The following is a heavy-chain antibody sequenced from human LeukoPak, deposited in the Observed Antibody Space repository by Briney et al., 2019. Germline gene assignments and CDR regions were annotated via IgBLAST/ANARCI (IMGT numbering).Heavy chain of an antibody. CDR3: ARDALTGTTRFDP. J-gene: IGHJ5*02. CDR2: INYSGST. Sequence: SETLSLTCTVSGGSISSYCWSWIPQPPGKGLEWIGFINYSGSTNYNPSLKSRVTISVDTSKNQFSLKLNSVTAADTAVYYCARDALTGTTRFDPWGQGTLVTVSS. V-gene: IGHV4-59*01. CDR1: GGSISSYC. D-gene: IGHD1-7*01.